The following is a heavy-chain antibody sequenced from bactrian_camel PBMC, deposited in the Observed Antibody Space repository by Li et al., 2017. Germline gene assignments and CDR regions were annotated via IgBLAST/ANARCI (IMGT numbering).Heavy chain of an antibody. CDR1: GYTYSSYC. Sequence: VQLVESGGGSVQAGGSLRLSCAASGYTYSSYCMGWFRQAPGKEREGVATIDRDGSTSYADSVKGRFTISKDNAKNTLYLQMNSLKPEDTAMYYCAADSPRGCWVATRGSRYKYWGQGTQVTVS. J-gene: IGHJ4*01. CDR2: IDRDGST. V-gene: IGHV3S26*01. CDR3: AADSPRGCWVATRGSRYKY. D-gene: IGHD2*01.